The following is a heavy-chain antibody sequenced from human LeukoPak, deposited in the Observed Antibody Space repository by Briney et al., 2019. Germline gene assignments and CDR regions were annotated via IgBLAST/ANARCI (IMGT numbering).Heavy chain of an antibody. CDR2: IYPGDSET. CDR3: ARRSTVIRGVLEEAFDY. Sequence: GESLKISCKGSGNSFNNHFIGWVRQMPGKGLEWMGIIYPGDSETRYSPSLEGLVTISADKSISTVYLQWSSLEASDTAMYYCARRSTVIRGVLEEAFDYWGQGTLVTVSS. J-gene: IGHJ4*02. D-gene: IGHD3-10*01. V-gene: IGHV5-51*01. CDR1: GNSFNNHF.